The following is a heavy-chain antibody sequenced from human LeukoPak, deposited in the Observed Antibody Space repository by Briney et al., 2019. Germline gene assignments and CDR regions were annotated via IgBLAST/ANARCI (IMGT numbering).Heavy chain of an antibody. J-gene: IGHJ4*02. V-gene: IGHV3-23*01. CDR3: AKTRGVISATLYYFDY. Sequence: GGSLRLSCAASGFTFSNFGMNWVRQAPGKGLEWVSAISGDSTSTFYADSVKGRFTISRDNSKNTVYLHMNSLRAEDTAVYYCAKTRGVISATLYYFDYWGQGTLVTVSS. D-gene: IGHD2-15*01. CDR2: ISGDSTST. CDR1: GFTFSNFG.